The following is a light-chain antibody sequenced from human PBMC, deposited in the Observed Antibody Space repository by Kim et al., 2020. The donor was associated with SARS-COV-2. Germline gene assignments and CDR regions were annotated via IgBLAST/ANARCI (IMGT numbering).Light chain of an antibody. CDR1: QSVTSSY. J-gene: IGKJ3*01. V-gene: IGKV3-20*01. CDR2: GTS. Sequence: PGEGATRSGRASQSVTSSYLAWYQQKPGQAPRLLIYGTSNRATGSPARFSGSGSGTDFTLTITRLEPEDFAVYYCQYYGGSPLFTFGPGTKVDIK. CDR3: QYYGGSPLFT.